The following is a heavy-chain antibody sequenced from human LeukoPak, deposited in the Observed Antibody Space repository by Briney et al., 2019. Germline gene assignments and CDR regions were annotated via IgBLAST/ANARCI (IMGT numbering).Heavy chain of an antibody. J-gene: IGHJ3*02. CDR3: ARQAPYYYDNTGYPHPLFDI. CDR1: GFTFSSYA. Sequence: GGSLRLSCAASGFTFSSYAMSWVRQAPGKGLEWVSAISGSGGSTYYADSVKGRFSISRDNSENTVSLQMNSLRVEDTAVYYCARQAPYYYDNTGYPHPLFDIWGQGTRVTVSS. D-gene: IGHD3-22*01. CDR2: ISGSGGST. V-gene: IGHV3-23*01.